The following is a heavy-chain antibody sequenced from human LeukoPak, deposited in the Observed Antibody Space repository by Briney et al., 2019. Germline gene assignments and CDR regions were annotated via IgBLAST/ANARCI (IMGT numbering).Heavy chain of an antibody. J-gene: IGHJ4*02. CDR3: VKGGGYGGH. Sequence: GGSLRLSCAASGFTFSSYSMNWVRQAPGKGREWVSAISSNGGTTYYADSVKGRFSISRDNSKNTVYLQMNSLRAEDTAVYYCVKGGGYGGHWGQGTPVTVSS. D-gene: IGHD2-15*01. CDR2: ISSNGGTT. V-gene: IGHV3-23*01. CDR1: GFTFSSYS.